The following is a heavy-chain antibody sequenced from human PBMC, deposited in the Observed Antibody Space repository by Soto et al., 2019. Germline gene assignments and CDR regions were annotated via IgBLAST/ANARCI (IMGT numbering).Heavy chain of an antibody. V-gene: IGHV4-34*01. CDR3: AVVDSTGNWFDP. CDR2: INESGST. Sequence: SETLSLTCAVYGQSFSGHSWAWIRQPPGKGLEWIGEINESGSTYYNPSLKSRVTISVDTSKNQFTLKLSSVTAADTAVYYCAVVDSTGNWFDPWGEGALVTVS. CDR1: GQSFSGHS. D-gene: IGHD6-25*01. J-gene: IGHJ5*02.